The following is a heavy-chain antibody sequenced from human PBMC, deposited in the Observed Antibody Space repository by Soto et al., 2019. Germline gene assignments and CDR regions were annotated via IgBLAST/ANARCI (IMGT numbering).Heavy chain of an antibody. V-gene: IGHV3-30*18. J-gene: IGHJ4*02. D-gene: IGHD5-18*01. CDR2: ISYDGSNK. CDR3: AKDGGDTVPDY. Sequence: QVQLVESGGGVVQPGRSLRLSCAASGFTFSSYGMHWVRQAPGKGLEWVAVISYDGSNKYYADSVKGRFTISRDNSKNTLYLQMNSLRAEDTAVYYCAKDGGDTVPDYWSQGTLVTVSS. CDR1: GFTFSSYG.